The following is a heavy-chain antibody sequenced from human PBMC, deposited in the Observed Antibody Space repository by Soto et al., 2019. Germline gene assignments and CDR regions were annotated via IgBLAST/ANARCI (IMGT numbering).Heavy chain of an antibody. CDR2: IYYSGST. CDR3: ARHYHSRYFDELSYDYYGMDV. D-gene: IGHD3-9*01. J-gene: IGHJ6*02. Sequence: QVQLQESGPGLVKPSETLSLTCTVSGGSISSYYWSWIRQPPGKGLEWIGYIYYSGSTNYNPSLKSRVTISVATSQNHFSLKLSSVRAADTAVYYCARHYHSRYFDELSYDYYGMDVWGQGPTVTVSS. CDR1: GGSISSYY. V-gene: IGHV4-59*08.